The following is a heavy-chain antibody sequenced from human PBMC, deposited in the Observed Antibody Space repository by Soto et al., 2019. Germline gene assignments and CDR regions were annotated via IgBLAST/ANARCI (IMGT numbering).Heavy chain of an antibody. V-gene: IGHV4-39*01. CDR2: IYYSGST. Sequence: SETLSLTCTVSGGSISSSSYYWGWIRQPPGKGLEWIGSIYYSGSTYYNPSLKSRVTISVDTSKNQFSLKLSSVTAADTAVYYCAEGDGYNSPGHFDYWGQGTLVTVSS. D-gene: IGHD5-12*01. J-gene: IGHJ4*02. CDR1: GGSISSSSYY. CDR3: AEGDGYNSPGHFDY.